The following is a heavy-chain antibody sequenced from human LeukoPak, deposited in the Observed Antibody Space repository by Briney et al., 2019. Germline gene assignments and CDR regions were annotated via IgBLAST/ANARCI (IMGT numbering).Heavy chain of an antibody. J-gene: IGHJ5*02. CDR3: ARDLSSSWSPRFDP. D-gene: IGHD6-13*01. CDR1: GYTFTVYY. CDR2: INPNSGGT. Sequence: ASVTVSFTASGYTFTVYYMHWVRQAPGPGLEWMGWINPNSGGTNYAQKFQGRVTMTRDTSISTAYMELSRLRSDDTAVYYCARDLSSSWSPRFDPWGQGTLVTVST. V-gene: IGHV1-2*02.